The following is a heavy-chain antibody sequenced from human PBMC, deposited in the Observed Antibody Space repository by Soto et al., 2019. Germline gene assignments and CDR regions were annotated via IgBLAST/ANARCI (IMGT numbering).Heavy chain of an antibody. D-gene: IGHD5-18*01. Sequence: AASVKVSCKASGYTFTSFGISWVRQAPGQGLEWMGWISAYNGNTNYAQKLQGRVTMTTDTSTSTAYMELRSLRSDDTAVYYCARVTDVDTAMVDFDYWGQGTLVTVSS. CDR3: ARVTDVDTAMVDFDY. CDR2: ISAYNGNT. J-gene: IGHJ4*02. CDR1: GYTFTSFG. V-gene: IGHV1-18*01.